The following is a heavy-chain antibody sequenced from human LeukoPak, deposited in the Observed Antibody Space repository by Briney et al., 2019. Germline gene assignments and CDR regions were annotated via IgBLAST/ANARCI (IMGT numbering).Heavy chain of an antibody. CDR2: IRYDGSNK. CDR1: GFTFSSYG. D-gene: IGHD6-13*01. V-gene: IGHV3-30*02. J-gene: IGHJ4*02. CDR3: AKDVISSSSRGGRYFDY. Sequence: QTGGSLRLSCAASGFTFSSYGMHWVRQAPGKGLEWVAFIRYDGSNKYYADSVKGRFTISRDNSKNTLYLQMNSLRAEDTAVYYCAKDVISSSSRGGRYFDYWGQGTLVTVSS.